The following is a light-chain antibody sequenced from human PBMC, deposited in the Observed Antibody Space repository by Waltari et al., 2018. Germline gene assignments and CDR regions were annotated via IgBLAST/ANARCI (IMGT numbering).Light chain of an antibody. Sequence: EIVLTQSPGTLSLSPGERATLSCRASQSVSRSLAWYQQKPGQAPRLLIYGASSRATGDPDRFSGSGSGTDFSLTISRLEPEDFAVYYCQHYVRLPVSFGQGTKVEIK. CDR2: GAS. CDR3: QHYVRLPVS. J-gene: IGKJ1*01. V-gene: IGKV3-20*01. CDR1: QSVSRS.